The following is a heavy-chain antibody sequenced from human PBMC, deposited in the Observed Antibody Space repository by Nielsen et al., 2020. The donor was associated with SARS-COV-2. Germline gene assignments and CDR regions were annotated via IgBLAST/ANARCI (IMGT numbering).Heavy chain of an antibody. CDR1: GYTFTSYA. CDR2: INAGNGNT. D-gene: IGHD6-6*01. CDR3: ARGLGAARPNWFDP. J-gene: IGHJ5*02. V-gene: IGHV1-3*01. Sequence: ASVKVSCKASGYTFTSYAMHWVRQAPEQRLEWMGWINAGNGNTKYSQKFQGRVTITRDTSASTAYMELSSLRSEDTAVYYCARGLGAARPNWFDPWGQGTLVTVSS.